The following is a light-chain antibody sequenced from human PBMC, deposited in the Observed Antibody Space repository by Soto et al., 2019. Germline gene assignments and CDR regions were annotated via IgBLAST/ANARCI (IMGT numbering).Light chain of an antibody. CDR1: QSISSW. Sequence: DIQMTQSPSTLSASVGDRVTITCRASQSISSWLAWYQQKPGKAPKLLIYDASSLESGVPSRFSGSGSGTEFTLTISSLQPVDFATYYCQQYNSYSPTFGQGTKLVIK. CDR2: DAS. J-gene: IGKJ2*01. CDR3: QQYNSYSPT. V-gene: IGKV1-5*01.